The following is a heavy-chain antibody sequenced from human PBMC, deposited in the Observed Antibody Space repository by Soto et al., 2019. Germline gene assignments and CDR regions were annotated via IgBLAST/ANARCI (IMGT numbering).Heavy chain of an antibody. J-gene: IGHJ6*02. V-gene: IGHV3-30*04. CDR2: ISYDGSNK. D-gene: IGHD3-9*01. Sequence: GGSLRLSCAASGFTFSSYAMHWVRQAPGKGLERVAVISYDGSNKYYADSVKGRFTISRDNSKNTLYLQMSSLRAEDTAVYYCAKDLTYYDILPGYLPRYYYYGMDVWGQGTTVTVSS. CDR3: AKDLTYYDILPGYLPRYYYYGMDV. CDR1: GFTFSSYA.